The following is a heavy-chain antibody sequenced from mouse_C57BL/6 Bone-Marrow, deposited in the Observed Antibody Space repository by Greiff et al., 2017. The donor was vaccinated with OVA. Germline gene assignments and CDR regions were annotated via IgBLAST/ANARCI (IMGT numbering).Heavy chain of an antibody. CDR2: IHPNSGST. Sequence: VQLQQPGAELVKPGASVKLSCKASGYTFTSYWMHWVKQRPGQGPEWIGMIHPNSGSTNYNEKFKSKATLTVDKSSSTAYMQLSSLTSEDSAVYYCARGGFYYYGSSYWYFDVWGTGTTVTVSS. D-gene: IGHD1-1*01. CDR1: GYTFTSYW. CDR3: ARGGFYYYGSSYWYFDV. J-gene: IGHJ1*03. V-gene: IGHV1-64*01.